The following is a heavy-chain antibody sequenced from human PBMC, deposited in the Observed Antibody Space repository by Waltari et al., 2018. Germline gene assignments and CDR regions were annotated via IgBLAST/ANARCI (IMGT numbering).Heavy chain of an antibody. CDR2: INNRGRT. D-gene: IGHD3-3*01. V-gene: IGHV4-34*01. J-gene: IGHJ6*03. Sequence: QVQLQQWGAGLLKPSETLSLTCAVYGGSFSGYYWSWIRQPPGKGLEWIGEINNRGRTIYNPARKRRVIISVDTAKNQFALKLSSVTAADTAVYYGARWYDFLYYMDVWGKGTTVTVSS. CDR1: GGSFSGYY. CDR3: ARWYDFLYYMDV.